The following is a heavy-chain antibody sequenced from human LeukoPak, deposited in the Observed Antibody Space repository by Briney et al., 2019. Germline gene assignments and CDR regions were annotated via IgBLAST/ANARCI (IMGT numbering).Heavy chain of an antibody. CDR3: ARVGAWDLQRVFEY. Sequence: RSVSLPGAASEFRLGDYGLTWARHIPGKGLEGAANRKQDGAEKHYAESVEGRFIISRDNAKNSLYLEMDSLKVEDTAVYYCARVGAWDLQRVFEYWGQGTLVTVSS. V-gene: IGHV3-7*01. CDR2: RKQDGAEK. J-gene: IGHJ4*02. D-gene: IGHD1-26*01. CDR1: EFRLGDYG.